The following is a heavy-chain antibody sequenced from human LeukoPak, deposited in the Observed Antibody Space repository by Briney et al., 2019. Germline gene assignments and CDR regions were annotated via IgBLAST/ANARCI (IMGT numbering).Heavy chain of an antibody. CDR3: ARSSGWTYYFDY. CDR2: INPNSGGT. J-gene: IGHJ4*02. Sequence: ASVKVSCKASGYTFTSYAMNWVRQAPGQGLEWMGWINPNSGGTNYAQKFQGRVTMTRDTSISTAYMELSRLRSDDTAVYYCARSSGWTYYFDYWGQGTLVTVSS. CDR1: GYTFTSYA. D-gene: IGHD6-19*01. V-gene: IGHV1-2*02.